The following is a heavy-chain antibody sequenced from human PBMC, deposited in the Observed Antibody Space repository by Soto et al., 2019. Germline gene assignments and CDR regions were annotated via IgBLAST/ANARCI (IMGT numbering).Heavy chain of an antibody. J-gene: IGHJ5*02. Sequence: SETLSLTCAVYGGSFSGYYWSWIRQPPGKGLEWIGEINHSGSTNYNPSLKSRVTISVDTSKNQFSLKLSSVTTADTAVYYCARGGLGYCSSTSCYSRGPFDPWGQGTLVTVSS. CDR2: INHSGST. D-gene: IGHD2-2*01. CDR1: GGSFSGYY. CDR3: ARGGLGYCSSTSCYSRGPFDP. V-gene: IGHV4-34*01.